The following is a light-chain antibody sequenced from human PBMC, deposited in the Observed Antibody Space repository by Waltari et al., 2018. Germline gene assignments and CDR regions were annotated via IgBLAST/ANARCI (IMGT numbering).Light chain of an antibody. Sequence: QSALTQPRSVSGSPGQSVTFPCTGTSNDVGGYNHVSWYQQSPGKAPKLMIYDVFNRPSGVPDRFSGSKSGNTASLTISGLQADDEADYYCCSYAGSYTVLFGGGTKLTVL. CDR3: CSYAGSYTVL. V-gene: IGLV2-11*01. CDR2: DVF. CDR1: SNDVGGYNH. J-gene: IGLJ2*01.